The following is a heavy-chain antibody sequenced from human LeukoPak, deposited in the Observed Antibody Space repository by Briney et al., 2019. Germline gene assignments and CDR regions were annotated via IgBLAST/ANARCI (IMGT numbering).Heavy chain of an antibody. CDR1: GFTFDDYA. CDR3: AKDIVGATGRAFDI. V-gene: IGHV3-9*01. J-gene: IGHJ3*02. D-gene: IGHD1-26*01. CDR2: ISWNSGSI. Sequence: GGSLRLSCAASGFTFDDYAMHWVRQAPGKGLEWVSGISWNSGSIGYADSVKGRFTISRDNAKNSLYLQMNSLRAEDTALYYCAKDIVGATGRAFDIWGQGTMVTVSS.